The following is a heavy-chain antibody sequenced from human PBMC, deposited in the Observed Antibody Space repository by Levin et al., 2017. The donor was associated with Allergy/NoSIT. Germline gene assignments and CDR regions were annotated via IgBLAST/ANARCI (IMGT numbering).Heavy chain of an antibody. Sequence: LSLTCAASGFTFSSFGIHWVRQAPGKGLEWVALIWYDGSNKYYADSVKGRFTISRDNPKNTLYLQVNSLRAEDTAVYYCAGGAADGTYHYYYYMDVWGKGTTVTGSS. CDR3: AGGAADGTYHYYYYMDV. CDR1: GFTFSSFG. D-gene: IGHD6-13*01. V-gene: IGHV3-33*01. CDR2: IWYDGSNK. J-gene: IGHJ6*03.